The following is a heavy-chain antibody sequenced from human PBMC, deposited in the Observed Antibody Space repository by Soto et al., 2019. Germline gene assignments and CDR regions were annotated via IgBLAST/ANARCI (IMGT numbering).Heavy chain of an antibody. J-gene: IGHJ4*02. CDR2: ISGSGGST. CDR3: AKAALIVVVPAATIDY. Sequence: EVQLLESGGGLVQPGGSLRLSCAASGFTFSSYAMSWVRQAPGKGLEWVSAISGSGGSTYYADSVKGRFTISRDNSKNTLYLQMNSLRAEDTAVYYCAKAALIVVVPAATIDYWGQGTLVTVSS. V-gene: IGHV3-23*01. D-gene: IGHD2-2*01. CDR1: GFTFSSYA.